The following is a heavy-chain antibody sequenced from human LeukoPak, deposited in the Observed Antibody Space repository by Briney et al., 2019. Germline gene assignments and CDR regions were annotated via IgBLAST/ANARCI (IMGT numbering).Heavy chain of an antibody. CDR1: GFTFSSYS. D-gene: IGHD3-10*01. V-gene: IGHV3-21*01. CDR3: ARDPYGFGELYY. J-gene: IGHJ4*02. Sequence: GRSLRLSCAASGFTFSSYSMNWVRQAPGKGLEWVSSISSSSSYIYYADSVKGRFTISRDNAKNSLYLQMNSLRAEDTAVYYCARDPYGFGELYYWGQGTLVTVSS. CDR2: ISSSSSYI.